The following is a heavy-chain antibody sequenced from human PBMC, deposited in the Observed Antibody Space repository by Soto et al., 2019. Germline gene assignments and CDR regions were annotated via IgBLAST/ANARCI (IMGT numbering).Heavy chain of an antibody. CDR3: ARDIYGSGTSFDY. J-gene: IGHJ4*02. CDR1: GGSISSNNW. CDR2: VYRSGST. D-gene: IGHD3-10*01. Sequence: QVQLQESGPGLVKPSGTLSLTCALSGGSISSNNWWSWVRQPPGKGLEWIGEVYRSGSTNYNPSLKSRVTISVDKSKNQFSLNLTSVTAADTAVYYCARDIYGSGTSFDYWGQGSLVTVSS. V-gene: IGHV4-4*02.